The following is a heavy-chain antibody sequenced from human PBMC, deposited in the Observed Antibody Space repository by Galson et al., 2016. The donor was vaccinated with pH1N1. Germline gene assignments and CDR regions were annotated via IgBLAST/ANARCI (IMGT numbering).Heavy chain of an antibody. CDR1: GFTFSTYS. Sequence: SLRLSCAASGFTFSTYSMSWVRQAPGKGLEWVGRSRNKAKSYTTEYAASVQGRFTISRDESKNSLYLQMNSLKSEDTAIYYCARGFHSFDIWGQGTMVTVSS. CDR3: ARGFHSFDI. J-gene: IGHJ3*02. V-gene: IGHV3-72*01. CDR2: SRNKAKSYTT.